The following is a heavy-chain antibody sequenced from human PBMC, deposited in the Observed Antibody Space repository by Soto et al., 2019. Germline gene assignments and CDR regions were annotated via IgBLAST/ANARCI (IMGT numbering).Heavy chain of an antibody. V-gene: IGHV3-7*01. D-gene: IGHD5-12*01. CDR3: ANVDI. CDR1: GFTFSNYW. CDR2: IKQDGTEK. Sequence: EVQLVESGGGLVQPGGSLRLSCAASGFTFSNYWMSWVHQAPGKGLECVANIKQDGTEKNYVDSVRGRLPISRDNAKKALDLQMNSLSAEDTAVDYCANVDIWRQGTLVTVP. J-gene: IGHJ4*02.